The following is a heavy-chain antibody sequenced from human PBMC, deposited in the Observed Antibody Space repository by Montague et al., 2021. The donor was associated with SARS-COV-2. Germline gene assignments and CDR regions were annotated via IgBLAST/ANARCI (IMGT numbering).Heavy chain of an antibody. CDR2: IKRDGSAK. J-gene: IGHJ3*01. CDR3: ARLGRIAAGAGDAFDF. Sequence: SLRLSCAASGFIFSTYWMSWVRQAPGEGLEWVANIKRDGSAKYYVDSVKGRFTISRDNSKNSLYLQMNSLTAEDTAVYFCARLGRIAAGAGDAFDFWGQGTMVTVSS. D-gene: IGHD6-13*01. V-gene: IGHV3-7*01. CDR1: GFIFSTYW.